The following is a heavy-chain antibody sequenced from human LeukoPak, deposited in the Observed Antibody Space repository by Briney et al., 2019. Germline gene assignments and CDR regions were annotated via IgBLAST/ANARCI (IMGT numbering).Heavy chain of an antibody. CDR1: GITFNSYS. CDR3: ARVSWGPKPYYFDY. Sequence: PGGSLKPSCAASGITFNSYSINLVRPAPGKGPEWGSSINSSSSYIYYPKPVKGRFPSSRDNAKNSLYLQMNRLRAEDTAVYYCARVSWGPKPYYFDYWGQGTLVTVSS. V-gene: IGHV3-21*01. J-gene: IGHJ4*02. CDR2: INSSSSYI. D-gene: IGHD3-16*01.